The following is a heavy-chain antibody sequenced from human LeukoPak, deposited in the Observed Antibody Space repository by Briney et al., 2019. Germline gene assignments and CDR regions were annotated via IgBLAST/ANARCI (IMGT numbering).Heavy chain of an antibody. CDR1: GYTFTSYD. Sequence: ASVKVSCKASGYTFTSYDINWVRQATGQGLEWMGWMNPNSGNTGCAQKFQGRVTMTRNTSISTAYMELSSLRSEDTAVYYCARVGTYYDILTGYYHYYYYGMDVWGQGTTVTVSS. CDR3: ARVGTYYDILTGYYHYYYYGMDV. V-gene: IGHV1-8*01. CDR2: MNPNSGNT. J-gene: IGHJ6*02. D-gene: IGHD3-9*01.